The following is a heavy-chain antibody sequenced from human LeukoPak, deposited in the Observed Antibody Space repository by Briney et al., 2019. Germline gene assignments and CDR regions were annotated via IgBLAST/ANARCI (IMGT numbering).Heavy chain of an antibody. V-gene: IGHV4-39*01. J-gene: IGHJ4*02. CDR3: AELRYFDWWSFDY. CDR1: GGSISTSNYY. CDR2: IYYSGST. D-gene: IGHD3-9*01. Sequence: SETLSLTCTVSGGSISTSNYYWGWIRQPPGKGLEWIGSIYYSGSTYYNPSLKSRVTISVDTSKNQFSLKLSSVTAADTAVYYCAELRYFDWWSFDYWGQGTLVTVSS.